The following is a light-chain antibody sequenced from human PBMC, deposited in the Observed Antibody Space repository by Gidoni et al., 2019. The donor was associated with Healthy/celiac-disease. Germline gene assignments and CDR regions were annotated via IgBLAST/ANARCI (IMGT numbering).Light chain of an antibody. CDR2: DVS. V-gene: IGLV2-14*01. Sequence: QSALTQPASVSGSPGQAITISCTGTSSYVGGYNYVSWYQQHPGKAPKLMIYDVSTRPSGVSNRFSVAKSGNTASLTISGLQAEDEADYYCSSYTSSSTLLYVFGTGTKVTVL. CDR3: SSYTSSSTLLYV. J-gene: IGLJ1*01. CDR1: SSYVGGYNY.